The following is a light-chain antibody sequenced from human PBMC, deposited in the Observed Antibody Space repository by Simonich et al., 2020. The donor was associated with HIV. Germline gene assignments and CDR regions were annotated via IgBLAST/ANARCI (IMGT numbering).Light chain of an antibody. CDR3: QQRSNWPLS. V-gene: IGKV3-11*01. CDR1: QSVSSY. CDR2: DAS. J-gene: IGKJ4*01. Sequence: EIVLTQSPATLSLSPGERATLSCRASQSVSSYLAWYQKKPGQAPMLLIYDASNRATGIPARFICRGSGTDFTLPISSLEPEDFAVYFCQQRSNWPLSFGGGTKVEIK.